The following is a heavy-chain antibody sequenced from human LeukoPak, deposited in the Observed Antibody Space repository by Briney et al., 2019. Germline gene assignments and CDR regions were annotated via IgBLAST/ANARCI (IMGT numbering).Heavy chain of an antibody. V-gene: IGHV3-30*02. CDR3: AKVLPLTFYYMDV. Sequence: GRSLRLSCVASGVTFGTYGLHCVRQAPGKGLGWVAFIRFDGGDKYYADSVKGRFTISRDNSKNTLYLQMNSLRVQSTARYYVAKVLPLTFYYMDVWGNGTKVTVSS. J-gene: IGHJ6*03. CDR1: GVTFGTYG. CDR2: IRFDGGDK.